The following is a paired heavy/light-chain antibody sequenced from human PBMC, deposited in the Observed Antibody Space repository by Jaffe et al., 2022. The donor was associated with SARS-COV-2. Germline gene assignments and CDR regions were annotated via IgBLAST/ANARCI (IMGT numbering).Heavy chain of an antibody. Sequence: EVQLVESGGGLVKPGGSLRLSCAASGFTFSNAWMSWVRQAPGKGLEWVGRIKSKTDGGTTDYAAPVKGRFTISRDDSKNTLYLQMNSLKTEDTAVYYCTTEGVGCSGGSCYFNWFDPWGQGTLVTVSS. J-gene: IGHJ5*02. CDR1: GFTFSNAW. D-gene: IGHD2-15*01. V-gene: IGHV3-15*01. CDR2: IKSKTDGGTT. CDR3: TTEGVGCSGGSCYFNWFDP.
Light chain of an antibody. Sequence: QSALTQPASVSGSPGQSITISCTGTSSDVGGYNYVSWYQQHPGKAPKLMIYDVSNRPSGVSNRFSGSKSGNTASLTISGLQAEDEADYYCSSYTSSSTPLYVFGTGTKVTVL. J-gene: IGLJ1*01. V-gene: IGLV2-14*01. CDR3: SSYTSSSTPLYV. CDR2: DVS. CDR1: SSDVGGYNY.